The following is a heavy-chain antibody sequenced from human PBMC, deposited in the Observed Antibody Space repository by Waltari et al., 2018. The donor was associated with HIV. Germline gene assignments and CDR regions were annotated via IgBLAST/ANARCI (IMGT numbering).Heavy chain of an antibody. D-gene: IGHD3-22*01. J-gene: IGHJ3*02. CDR2: IYPFDSDT. CDR1: GYTFTNYW. V-gene: IGHV5-51*03. Sequence: EVQLVQSGAEVRKSGESLKISCKASGYTFTNYWIAWVRQMSGEGLEWMGFIYPFDSDTRYNPSFEGQITISVDKSLATAYLEWNNLNASDAAIYYCARLFYYDTTGYINNAFDIWGQGTQVSVS. CDR3: ARLFYYDTTGYINNAFDI.